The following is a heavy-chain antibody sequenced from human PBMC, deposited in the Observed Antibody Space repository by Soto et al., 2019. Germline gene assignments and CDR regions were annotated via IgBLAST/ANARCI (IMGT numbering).Heavy chain of an antibody. CDR1: GASISGFY. J-gene: IGHJ5*02. CDR3: VRDGTKSLRDWFDP. Sequence: QVQLQESGPGLVKPSETLSLTCTFSGASISGFYWSWIRKSAGKGLEWIGRIYATGTTDYNPSLKSRVMMSVDTSKKQFSLKLRSVTAADTAVYYCVRDGTKSLRDWFDPWGQGISVTVSS. D-gene: IGHD1-1*01. V-gene: IGHV4-4*07. CDR2: IYATGTT.